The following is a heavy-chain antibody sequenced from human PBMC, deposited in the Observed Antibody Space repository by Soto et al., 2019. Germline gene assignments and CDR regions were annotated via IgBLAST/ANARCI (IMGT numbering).Heavy chain of an antibody. CDR2: IYSGGST. D-gene: IGHD4-4*01. V-gene: IGHV3-66*01. J-gene: IGHJ6*03. CDR1: GFIVSSNY. CDR3: ARDRGDPTVTTQWYYYMDV. Sequence: GGSLRLSCAASGFIVSSNYMSWVRQAPGKGLEWVSVIYSGGSTYYAESVKGRFTISRDNSKNTLYLQMNSLRAEDTAVYYCARDRGDPTVTTQWYYYMDVWGKGTTVTVSS.